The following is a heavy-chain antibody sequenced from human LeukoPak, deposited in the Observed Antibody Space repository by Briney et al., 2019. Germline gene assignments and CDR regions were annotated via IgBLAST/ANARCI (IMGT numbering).Heavy chain of an antibody. Sequence: GGSLRLSCAASGFTFSTCAMSWVRQIPGKGLEWVSAISGSDDGTYYADSVKGRFTISRDNSRNTLYLQMNTLRAEDTAVYFCARGAEYYAIWRGYAGYSDYGGQGISVTVSS. V-gene: IGHV3-23*01. J-gene: IGHJ4*02. CDR1: GFTFSTCA. D-gene: IGHD3-3*01. CDR2: ISGSDDGT. CDR3: ARGAEYYAIWRGYAGYSDY.